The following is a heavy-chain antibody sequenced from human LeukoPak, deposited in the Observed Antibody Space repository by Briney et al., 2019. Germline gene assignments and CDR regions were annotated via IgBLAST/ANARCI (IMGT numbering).Heavy chain of an antibody. Sequence: PGGSLRLSSAASGFTFSSYAMSWVRQAPGKGLEWVSAISGSGGSTYYADSVKGRFTISRDNSKNTLYLQMNSLRAEDTAVYYCAKGRYSYGLYYFDYWGQGTLVTVSS. CDR1: GFTFSSYA. CDR2: ISGSGGST. D-gene: IGHD5-18*01. V-gene: IGHV3-23*01. CDR3: AKGRYSYGLYYFDY. J-gene: IGHJ4*02.